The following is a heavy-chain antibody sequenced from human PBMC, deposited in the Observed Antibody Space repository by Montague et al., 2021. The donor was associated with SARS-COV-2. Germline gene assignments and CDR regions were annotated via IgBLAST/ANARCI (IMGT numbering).Heavy chain of an antibody. CDR1: GFIFSSYE. CDR3: ARAGEDYYYDSSGFLY. Sequence: SRRLSCPASGFIFSSYEMNWVRQAPGKWLEWVSYISNSGDTKYYADSVKGRFTISRDNAKNSLYLQMSSLRAEDTAVHYCARAGEDYYYDSSGFLYWGQGILVTVSS. J-gene: IGHJ4*02. V-gene: IGHV3-48*03. D-gene: IGHD3-22*01. CDR2: ISNSGDTK.